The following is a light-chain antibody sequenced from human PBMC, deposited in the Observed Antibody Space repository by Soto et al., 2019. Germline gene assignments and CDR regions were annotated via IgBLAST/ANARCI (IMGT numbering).Light chain of an antibody. J-gene: IGKJ5*01. CDR2: DAS. CDR1: ENIYTN. Sequence: EIVMTQSPATLSASRVERATLSFRASENIYTNLAWYQQKPGQAPRLLIYDASTRATGIPDRFSGGGSGTEFTLTISSLQSEDFATYYCQQANSFPITFGQGTRLEIK. CDR3: QQANSFPIT. V-gene: IGKV3-15*01.